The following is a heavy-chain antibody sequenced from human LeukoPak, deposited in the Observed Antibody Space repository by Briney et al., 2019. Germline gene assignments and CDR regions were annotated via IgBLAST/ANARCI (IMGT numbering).Heavy chain of an antibody. Sequence: GGSLRLSCVASGFTFSSYLVQWVRQTPGKGLVSVSYIYNDGSSTSYADSVKGRFTISRDNAKNTLYLQMNSLRAEDTAIYYCVRDYHYYIDVWGKGTTVIVSS. J-gene: IGHJ6*03. V-gene: IGHV3-74*01. CDR2: IYNDGSST. CDR1: GFTFSSYL. CDR3: VRDYHYYIDV.